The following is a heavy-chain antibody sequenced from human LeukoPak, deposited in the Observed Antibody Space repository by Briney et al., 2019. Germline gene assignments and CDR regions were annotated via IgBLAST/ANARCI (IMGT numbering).Heavy chain of an antibody. CDR2: IYYSGNT. V-gene: IGHV4-39*07. CDR3: ATAVANDAFDI. J-gene: IGHJ3*02. Sequence: SETLSLTCTVSGVSISSSNSYWGWIRQPPGKGLEWIGSIYYSGNTYYNASLKSQVSISIDTSKNQFSLKLSSVTAADTAVYYCATAVANDAFDIWGQGTMVTVSS. D-gene: IGHD6-19*01. CDR1: GVSISSSNSY.